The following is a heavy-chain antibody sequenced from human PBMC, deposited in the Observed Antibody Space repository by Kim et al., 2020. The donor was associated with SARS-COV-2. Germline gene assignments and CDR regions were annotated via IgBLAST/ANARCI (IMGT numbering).Heavy chain of an antibody. J-gene: IGHJ4*01. V-gene: IGHV3-7*03. CDR3: ARGYSSGWVFDY. CDR1: GLTFSSYW. D-gene: IGHD6-25*01. Sequence: GGSLRLSCAASGLTFSSYWMNWVRQAPGKGLEWVANITQDGREKYYVDSVKGRFTISRDNAKNSLYLQMNSLRAEDTAVYYCARGYSSGWVFDYGSHGTL. CDR2: ITQDGREK.